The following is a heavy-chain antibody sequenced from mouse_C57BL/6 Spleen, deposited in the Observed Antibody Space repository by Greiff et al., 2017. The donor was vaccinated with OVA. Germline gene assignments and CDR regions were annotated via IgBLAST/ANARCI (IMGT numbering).Heavy chain of an antibody. V-gene: IGHV5-4*01. J-gene: IGHJ4*01. Sequence: EVMLVESGGGLVKPGGSLKLSCAASGFTFSSYAMSWVRQTPEKRLEWVATISDGGSYTYYPDNVKGRFTISRDNAKNNLYLQMRHLKSEDTAMYYCAREGDYGEAMDYWGQGTSVTVSS. CDR1: GFTFSSYA. D-gene: IGHD1-1*01. CDR3: AREGDYGEAMDY. CDR2: ISDGGSYT.